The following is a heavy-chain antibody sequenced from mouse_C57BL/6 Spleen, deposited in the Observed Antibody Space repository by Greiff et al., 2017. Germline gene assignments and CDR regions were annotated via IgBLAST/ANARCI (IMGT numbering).Heavy chain of an antibody. Sequence: QVPLQVSGPGLLQPSPTLSLSCSFSGFSLSTFGMGVGWLRPPSGMGLVWLAHIWWDDAKYYNPALKSRLTISKDTSNNQVVPKIANVDTAETATYYGARMGDYYGSSAFDYGGQGTTRTGSS. J-gene: IGHJ2*01. CDR3: ARMGDYYGSSAFDY. V-gene: IGHV8-8*01. D-gene: IGHD1-1*01. CDR2: IWWDDAK. CDR1: GFSLSTFGMG.